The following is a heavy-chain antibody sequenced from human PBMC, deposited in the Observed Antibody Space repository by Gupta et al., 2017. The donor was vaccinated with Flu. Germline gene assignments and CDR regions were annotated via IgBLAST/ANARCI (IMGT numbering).Heavy chain of an antibody. V-gene: IGHV1-69*06. Sequence: QARGQGLEWVGSVIPVFGTPNYAHKYKGRVTITADKSTSTVYMEVGRLRSEDTAVYYCARKARTDGATSDERKYYFYGLDVWGQGTTVTVSS. CDR3: ARKARTDGATSDERKYYFYGLDV. D-gene: IGHD2-8*01. CDR2: VIPVFGTP. J-gene: IGHJ6*02.